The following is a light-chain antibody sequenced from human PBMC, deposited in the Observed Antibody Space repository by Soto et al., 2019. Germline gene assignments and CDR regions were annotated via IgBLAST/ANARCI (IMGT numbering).Light chain of an antibody. J-gene: IGKJ5*01. Sequence: DIQMTQSPSSLSASVGDRVTITCQASQDISNYLNWYQQKLGKAPKLLIYDASNLETGVPARFSGSGSGTDFTLTISSLQSEDFAIYYCQQYYDWPITFGQGTRLEIK. CDR1: QDISNY. CDR3: QQYYDWPIT. V-gene: IGKV1-33*01. CDR2: DAS.